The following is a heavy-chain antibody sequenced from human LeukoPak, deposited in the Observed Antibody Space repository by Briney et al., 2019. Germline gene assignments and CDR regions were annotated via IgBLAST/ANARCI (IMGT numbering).Heavy chain of an antibody. J-gene: IGHJ4*02. CDR1: GFTVSSNY. CDR2: ISGSGGST. Sequence: PGGSLRLSCAASGFTVSSNYMTWVRQAPGKGLEWVSAISGSGGSTYYADSVKGRFTISRDNSKNTLYPQMNSLRAEDTAVYYCAKDYPTGYSSGWYNYWGQGTLVTVSS. V-gene: IGHV3-23*01. CDR3: AKDYPTGYSSGWYNY. D-gene: IGHD6-19*01.